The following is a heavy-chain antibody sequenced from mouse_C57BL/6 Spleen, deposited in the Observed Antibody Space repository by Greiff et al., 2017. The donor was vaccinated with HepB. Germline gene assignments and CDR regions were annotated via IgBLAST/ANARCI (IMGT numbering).Heavy chain of an antibody. D-gene: IGHD1-1*01. CDR2: IHPNSGST. CDR1: GYTFTSYW. J-gene: IGHJ2*01. CDR3: AITTVTYYFDY. V-gene: IGHV1-64*01. Sequence: QVQLQQPGAELVKPGASVKLSCKASGYTFTSYWMHWVKQRPGQGLEWIGMIHPNSGSTNYNEKFKSKATLTVDKSSSTAYMQLSSLTSEDSAVYYCAITTVTYYFDYWGQGTTLTVSS.